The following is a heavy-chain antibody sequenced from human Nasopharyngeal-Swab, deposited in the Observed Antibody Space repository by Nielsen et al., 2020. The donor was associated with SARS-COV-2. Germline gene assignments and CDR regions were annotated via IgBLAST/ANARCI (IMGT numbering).Heavy chain of an antibody. D-gene: IGHD1-1*01. CDR3: ARGPGEVGTTYYYNYGMDV. CDR2: IYYSGST. V-gene: IGHV4-39*07. Sequence: WIRQPPGKGLEWIGSIYYSGSTYYNPSLKSRVTISVDTSKNQFSLKLSSVTAADTAVYYCARGPGEVGTTYYYNYGMDVWGQGTTVTVSS. J-gene: IGHJ6*02.